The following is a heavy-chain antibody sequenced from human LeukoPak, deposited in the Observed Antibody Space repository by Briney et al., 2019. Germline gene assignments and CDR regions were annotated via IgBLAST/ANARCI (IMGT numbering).Heavy chain of an antibody. CDR3: ARVARSGPIDY. J-gene: IGHJ4*02. D-gene: IGHD3-3*01. Sequence: SETLSLTCAVYGGSFSGYYWTWIRQPPGKGLEWIGEIHYSGSATYNPSLKSRVTISVDTSKNQFSLKLSSVTAADTAVYYCARVARSGPIDYWGQGTLVTVSS. V-gene: IGHV4-34*01. CDR1: GGSFSGYY. CDR2: IHYSGSA.